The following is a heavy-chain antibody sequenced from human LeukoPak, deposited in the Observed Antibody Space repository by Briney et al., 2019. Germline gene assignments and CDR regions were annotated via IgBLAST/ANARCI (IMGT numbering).Heavy chain of an antibody. V-gene: IGHV1-69*13. CDR1: GGTLSSYA. Sequence: GASVKVSCKASGGTLSSYAISWVRQAPGQGLEWMGGIIPIFGTANYAQKFQGRVTITADESTSTAYMELSSLRSEDTAVYYCARDFGELLLDYWGQGTLVTVSS. J-gene: IGHJ4*02. D-gene: IGHD3-10*01. CDR3: ARDFGELLLDY. CDR2: IIPIFGTA.